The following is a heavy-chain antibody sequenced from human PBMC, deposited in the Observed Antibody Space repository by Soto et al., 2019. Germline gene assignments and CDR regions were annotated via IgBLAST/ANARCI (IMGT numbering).Heavy chain of an antibody. CDR1: GGSISTYY. CDR3: ASDRSSGWDQGYGMDV. CDR2: IYYSGST. J-gene: IGHJ6*02. Sequence: SETLSLTCTVSGGSISTYYWSWIRPPPGKGLEWIGYIYYSGSTSYNPSLKSRVTISVDTSKNQFSLKLRSVTAADTAVYSCASDRSSGWDQGYGMDVWGQGTTVTVS. D-gene: IGHD6-19*01. V-gene: IGHV4-59*01.